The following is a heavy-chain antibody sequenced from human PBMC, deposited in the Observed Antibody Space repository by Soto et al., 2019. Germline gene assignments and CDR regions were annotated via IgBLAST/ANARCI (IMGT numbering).Heavy chain of an antibody. V-gene: IGHV4-59*01. D-gene: IGHD6-13*01. CDR3: ARDFYSSSWWGERRFDP. CDR2: IYYSGST. CDR1: GGSISSYY. J-gene: IGHJ5*02. Sequence: SETLSLTCTVSGGSISSYYWSWIRQPPGKGLEWIGYIYYSGSTNYNPSLKSRVTISVDTSKNQFSLKLSSVTAADTAVYYCARDFYSSSWWGERRFDPWGQGTLVTVSS.